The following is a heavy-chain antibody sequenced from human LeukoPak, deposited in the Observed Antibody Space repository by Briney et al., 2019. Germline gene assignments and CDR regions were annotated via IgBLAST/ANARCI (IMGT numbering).Heavy chain of an antibody. CDR1: GGSISSGSYY. D-gene: IGHD5-12*01. CDR3: ARDRRVGYSGYGYYYYYMDV. J-gene: IGHJ6*03. Sequence: PSETLSLTCIVSGGSISSGSYYWSWIRQPAGKGLEWIGRIYTSGSTNYNPSLKSRVTMSVDTSKNQFSLKLSSVTAADTAVYYCARDRRVGYSGYGYYYYYMDVWGKGTTVTISS. V-gene: IGHV4-61*02. CDR2: IYTSGST.